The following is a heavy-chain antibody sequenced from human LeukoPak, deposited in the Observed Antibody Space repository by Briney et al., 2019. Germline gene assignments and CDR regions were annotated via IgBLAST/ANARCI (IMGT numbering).Heavy chain of an antibody. Sequence: GGSLRLSCAASGFTFGSYAMYWVRQAPGKGLEWVSGIFGSGGSAHYADSVKGRFTISRDNSKNTVYLQMDSLRAEDTAVYYCAKSHSVAQRGYFDYWGQGTLVTVSS. CDR3: AKSHSVAQRGYFDY. CDR2: IFGSGGSA. D-gene: IGHD2-15*01. J-gene: IGHJ4*02. CDR1: GFTFGSYA. V-gene: IGHV3-23*01.